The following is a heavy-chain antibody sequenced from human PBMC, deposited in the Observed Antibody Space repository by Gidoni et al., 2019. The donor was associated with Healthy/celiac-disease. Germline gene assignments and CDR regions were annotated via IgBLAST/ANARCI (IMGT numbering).Heavy chain of an antibody. Sequence: QVPLVESGGCVVPPGRSLRLSCAASGFTFSSNAMHWVRQAPGKGLEWVAVISYDGSNKYYADSVKGRFTISRDNSKNTLYLQMNSLRAEDTAVYYCASEYSSSWYYAFDIWGQGTMVTVSS. CDR2: ISYDGSNK. J-gene: IGHJ3*02. D-gene: IGHD6-13*01. CDR3: ASEYSSSWYYAFDI. V-gene: IGHV3-30*01. CDR1: GFTFSSNA.